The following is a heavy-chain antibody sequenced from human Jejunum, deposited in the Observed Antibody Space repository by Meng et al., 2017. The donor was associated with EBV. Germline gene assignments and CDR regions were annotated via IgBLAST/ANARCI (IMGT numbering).Heavy chain of an antibody. CDR2: ISNRGGNT. J-gene: IGHJ4*02. V-gene: IGHV3-23*01. CDR1: GVTFSDYA. Sequence: DVPLLESGGGWVHGGGSLGISCVASGVTFSDYAMSWVRQAPRKGLEWVSTISNRGGNTHYADSVKGRFTISRDNSKNTLYLQMNSLRAEDTAVYYCTKDVGVVLFDYWGQGTLVTVSS. CDR3: TKDVGVVLFDY. D-gene: IGHD2-8*01.